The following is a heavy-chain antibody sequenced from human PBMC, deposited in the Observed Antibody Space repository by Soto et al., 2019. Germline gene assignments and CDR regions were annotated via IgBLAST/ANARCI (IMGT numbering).Heavy chain of an antibody. CDR3: ARESEDLTSNFDY. V-gene: IGHV3-21*06. CDR1: GSTFTRYG. J-gene: IGHJ4*02. Sequence: EVQLVESGGGLVKPGGPLKPSCPAPGSTFTRYGINWVRQPPGKGLEWVSSISSTTNYIYYGDSMKARFTISRDNAKNSLYLEMNSLRAEDTAVYYCARESEDLTSNFDYWGQGTLVTVSS. CDR2: ISSTTNYI.